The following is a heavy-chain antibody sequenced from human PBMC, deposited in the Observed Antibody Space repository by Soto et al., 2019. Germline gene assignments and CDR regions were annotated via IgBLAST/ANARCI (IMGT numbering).Heavy chain of an antibody. J-gene: IGHJ6*02. Sequence: PSETLSLTCAVYGGSFSGYYWSWIRQPPGKGLEWIGEINHSGSTNYNPSLKSRVTISVDTSKNQFSLELSSVTAADTAVYYCARGRQVVVVTAIRSYGMDVWGQGTTVTVSS. V-gene: IGHV4-34*01. CDR2: INHSGST. CDR3: ARGRQVVVVTAIRSYGMDV. CDR1: GGSFSGYY. D-gene: IGHD2-21*02.